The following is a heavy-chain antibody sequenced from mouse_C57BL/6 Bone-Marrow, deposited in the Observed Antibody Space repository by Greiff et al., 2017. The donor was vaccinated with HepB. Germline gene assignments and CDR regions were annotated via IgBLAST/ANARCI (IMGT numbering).Heavy chain of an antibody. D-gene: IGHD1-1*01. CDR2: INYDGSST. Sequence: EVMLVESEGGLVQPGSSMKLSCTASGFTFSDYYMAWVRQVPEKGLEWVANINYDGSSTYYLDSLKSRFIISRDNAKNILYLQMSSLKSEDTATYYCARAPIYYYGSSYVNYFDYGGQGTTLTVSS. J-gene: IGHJ2*01. CDR3: ARAPIYYYGSSYVNYFDY. V-gene: IGHV5-16*01. CDR1: GFTFSDYY.